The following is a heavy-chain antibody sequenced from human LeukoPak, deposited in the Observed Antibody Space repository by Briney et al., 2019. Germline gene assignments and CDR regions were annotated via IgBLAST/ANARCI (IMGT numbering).Heavy chain of an antibody. CDR3: TRHEYYYDSSGYTQYGDY. CDR2: IRSKANSYAT. V-gene: IGHV3-73*01. CDR1: GFTFSGSA. J-gene: IGHJ4*02. D-gene: IGHD3-22*01. Sequence: AGGSLRLSCAASGFTFSGSAMHWVRQASGKGLEWVGRIRSKANSYATAYAASVKGRFTISRGDSKNTAYLQMNSLKTEDTAVYYCTRHEYYYDSSGYTQYGDYWGQGTLVTVSS.